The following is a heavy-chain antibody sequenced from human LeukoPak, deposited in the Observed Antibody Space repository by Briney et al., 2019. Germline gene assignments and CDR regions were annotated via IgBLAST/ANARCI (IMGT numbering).Heavy chain of an antibody. CDR3: AKEAILRYCSSTSCYMGTAYYMDV. D-gene: IGHD2-2*02. CDR1: GFTFSSYA. Sequence: QSGGSLRLSCAASGFTFSSYAMSWVRQAPGKGLEWVSAISGSGGSTYYADSVKGRFTISRDNSKNTLYLQMNSLRAEGTAVYYCAKEAILRYCSSTSCYMGTAYYMDVWGKGTTVTVSS. V-gene: IGHV3-23*01. CDR2: ISGSGGST. J-gene: IGHJ6*03.